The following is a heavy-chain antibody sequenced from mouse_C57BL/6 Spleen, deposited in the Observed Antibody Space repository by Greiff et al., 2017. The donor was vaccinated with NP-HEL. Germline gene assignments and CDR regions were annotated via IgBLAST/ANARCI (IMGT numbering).Heavy chain of an antibody. CDR1: GYAFSSYW. Sequence: QVQLKESGAELVKPGASVKISCKASGYAFSSYWMNWVKQRPGKGLEWIGQIYPGDGDTNYNGKFKGKATLTADTSSSTAYMQLSSLTSEDSAVYFCARSRNWDDAMDYWGQGTSVTVSS. V-gene: IGHV1-80*01. CDR3: ARSRNWDDAMDY. D-gene: IGHD4-1*01. J-gene: IGHJ4*01. CDR2: IYPGDGDT.